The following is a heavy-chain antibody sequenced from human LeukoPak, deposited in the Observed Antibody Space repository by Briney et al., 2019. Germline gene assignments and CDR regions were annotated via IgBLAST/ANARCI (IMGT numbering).Heavy chain of an antibody. D-gene: IGHD3-22*01. J-gene: IGHJ1*01. CDR3: ARGYYYDSSGYYYGYFQH. CDR2: FDPEDGET. Sequence: ASVTVSCKVSGYILTELSMHWVRQAPGKGLEWMGGFDPEDGETIYAQKFQGRVTMTEDTSTDTAYMELSSLRSEDTAVYYCARGYYYDSSGYYYGYFQHWGQGTLVTVSS. V-gene: IGHV1-24*01. CDR1: GYILTELS.